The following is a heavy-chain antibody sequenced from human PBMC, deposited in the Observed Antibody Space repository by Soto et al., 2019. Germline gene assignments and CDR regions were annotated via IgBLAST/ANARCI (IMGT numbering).Heavy chain of an antibody. D-gene: IGHD6-13*01. J-gene: IGHJ4*02. V-gene: IGHV4-4*02. CDR1: GGSISSRNW. CDR3: ARVRRAAAGTD. CDR2: IYHSGST. Sequence: QVQLQESGPGLVKPSGTLSLTCAVSGGSISSRNWWSWVRQPPGKGLEWIGEIYHSGSTNYIPSLKSRVTMSVDKSKIQFSLMLSSVTAADTAVYYCARVRRAAAGTDWGQGTLVTVSS.